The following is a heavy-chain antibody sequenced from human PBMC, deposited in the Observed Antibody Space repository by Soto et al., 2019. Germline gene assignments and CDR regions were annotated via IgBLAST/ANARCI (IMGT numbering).Heavy chain of an antibody. J-gene: IGHJ4*02. CDR3: AKSLIDCTNGVCYPADDVY. V-gene: IGHV3-23*01. Sequence: PGGSLRLSCAASGFTFSSYAMSWVRQAPGKGLEWVSAISGSGGSTYYADSVKGRFTISRDNSKNTLYLQMNSLRAEDTAVYYCAKSLIDCTNGVCYPADDVYWGQGTLVTVSS. CDR1: GFTFSSYA. CDR2: ISGSGGST. D-gene: IGHD2-8*01.